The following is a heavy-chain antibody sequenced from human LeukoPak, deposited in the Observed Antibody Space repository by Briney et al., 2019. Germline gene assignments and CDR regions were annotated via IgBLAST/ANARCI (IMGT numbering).Heavy chain of an antibody. CDR1: GYTFTSYG. Sequence: ASVKVSCKASGYTFTSYGISWVRQAPGQGLEWMGWISAYNGNTNYAQKLQGRVTVTTDTSTSTAYMELRSLRSDDTAVYYCARALTYYYDSSGYYEVRPFDYWGQGTLVTVSS. D-gene: IGHD3-22*01. V-gene: IGHV1-18*01. CDR2: ISAYNGNT. J-gene: IGHJ4*02. CDR3: ARALTYYYDSSGYYEVRPFDY.